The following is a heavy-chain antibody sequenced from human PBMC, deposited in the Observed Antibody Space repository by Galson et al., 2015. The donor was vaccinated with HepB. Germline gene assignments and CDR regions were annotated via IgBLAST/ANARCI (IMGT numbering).Heavy chain of an antibody. CDR3: ATAPRIWLRKEPFDY. D-gene: IGHD1-14*01. V-gene: IGHV1-24*01. J-gene: IGHJ4*02. Sequence: SVKVSYKVSGYTLTELSMHWVRQAPGKGLEWMGGFDPEDGETIYAQKFQGRVTMTEDTSTDTAYMELSSLRSEDTAVYYCATAPRIWLRKEPFDYWGQGTLVTVSS. CDR1: GYTLTELS. CDR2: FDPEDGET.